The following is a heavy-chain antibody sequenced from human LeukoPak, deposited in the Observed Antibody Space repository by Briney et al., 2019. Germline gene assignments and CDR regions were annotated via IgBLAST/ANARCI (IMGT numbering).Heavy chain of an antibody. D-gene: IGHD3-22*01. V-gene: IGHV1-18*01. CDR3: ARGYYDSSGYPDIFDY. Sequence: ASVKVSCEASGYTFTSYGISWVRQAPGQGLEWMGWISAYNGNTNYAQKLQGRVTMTTDTSTSTAYMELRSLRSDDTAVYYCARGYYDSSGYPDIFDYWGQGTLVTVSS. CDR2: ISAYNGNT. J-gene: IGHJ4*02. CDR1: GYTFTSYG.